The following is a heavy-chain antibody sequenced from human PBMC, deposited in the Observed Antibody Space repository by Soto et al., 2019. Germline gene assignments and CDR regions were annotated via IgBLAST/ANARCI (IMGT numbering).Heavy chain of an antibody. CDR3: AKEPPGSPPRVDY. D-gene: IGHD3-10*01. CDR2: ISGSGGST. CDR1: GFTFSSYA. J-gene: IGHJ4*02. Sequence: EVQLLESGGGLVQPGGSLRLSCAASGFTFSSYAMSWVRQAPGKGLEWVSAISGSGGSTYYADSVKGRFTISRDNSTNTLYLHMNSLRDAATAVYYCAKEPPGSPPRVDYWGQGTLVTVSS. V-gene: IGHV3-23*01.